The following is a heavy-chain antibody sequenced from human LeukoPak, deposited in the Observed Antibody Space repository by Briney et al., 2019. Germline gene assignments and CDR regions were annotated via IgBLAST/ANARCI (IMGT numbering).Heavy chain of an antibody. D-gene: IGHD2-15*01. V-gene: IGHV4-59*01. Sequence: SETLSLACTVSGGSISSYYWSWIRQPPGKGLEWIGYIYYSGSTNYNPSLKSRVTISVDTSKNQFSLKLSSVTAADTAVYYCARGGGLHPFDYWGQGTLVTVSS. CDR3: ARGGGLHPFDY. CDR2: IYYSGST. CDR1: GGSISSYY. J-gene: IGHJ4*02.